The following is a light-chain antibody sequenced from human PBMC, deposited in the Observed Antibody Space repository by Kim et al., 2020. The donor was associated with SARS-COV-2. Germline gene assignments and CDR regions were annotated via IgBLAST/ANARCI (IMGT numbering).Light chain of an antibody. J-gene: IGLJ1*01. Sequence: GTSVTSSCAGPDSDVGGYNYVSWYQQHPGKAPKLMIYDVSKRPSGVPDRFSGSKSGNTASLTISGLQAEDEADYYCCSYAGSYTGVFGTGTKVTVL. V-gene: IGLV2-11*01. CDR3: CSYAGSYTGV. CDR1: DSDVGGYNY. CDR2: DVS.